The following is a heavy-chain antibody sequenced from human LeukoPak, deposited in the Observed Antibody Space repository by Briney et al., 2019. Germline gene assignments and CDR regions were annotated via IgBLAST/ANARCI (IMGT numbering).Heavy chain of an antibody. CDR3: ARGNYYDA. Sequence: GGSLRLSCAASGFTFSSYTMDCVRQAPGKGLEWVSSISSGSSYIYYADSVRGRFTISRDNAKNSLYLQMNSLRAEDTAVYYCARGNYYDAWGQGTLVTVSS. V-gene: IGHV3-21*01. CDR2: ISSGSSYI. CDR1: GFTFSSYT. J-gene: IGHJ4*02. D-gene: IGHD3-16*01.